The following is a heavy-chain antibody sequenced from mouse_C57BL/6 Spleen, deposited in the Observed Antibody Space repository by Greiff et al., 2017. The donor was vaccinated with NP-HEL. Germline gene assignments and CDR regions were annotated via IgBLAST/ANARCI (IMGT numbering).Heavy chain of an antibody. J-gene: IGHJ3*01. V-gene: IGHV1-80*01. CDR1: GYAFSSYW. CDR3: ARGDSPWFAY. D-gene: IGHD2-12*01. Sequence: VQLKESGAELVKPGASVKISCKASGYAFSSYWMNWVKQRPGKGLEWIGQIYPGDGDTNYNGKFKGKATLTADKSSSTAYMQLSSLTSEDSAVYFCARGDSPWFAYWGQGTLVTVSA. CDR2: IYPGDGDT.